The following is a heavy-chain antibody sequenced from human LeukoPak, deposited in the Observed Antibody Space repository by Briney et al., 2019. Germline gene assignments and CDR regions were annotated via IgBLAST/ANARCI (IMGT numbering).Heavy chain of an antibody. CDR1: GGTFSSYA. J-gene: IGHJ4*02. V-gene: IGHV1-69*13. Sequence: SVKVSCKXSGGTFSSYAISWVRQAPRQGLEWMGGIIPIFGTANYAQKFQGRVTITADESTSTAYMELSSLRSEDTAVYYCATRDRAFDYWGQGTLVTVSS. CDR2: IIPIFGTA. CDR3: ATRDRAFDY.